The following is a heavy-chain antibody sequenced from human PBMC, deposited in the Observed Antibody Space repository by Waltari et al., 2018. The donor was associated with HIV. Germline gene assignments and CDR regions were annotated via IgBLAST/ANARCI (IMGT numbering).Heavy chain of an antibody. CDR1: GGSFSGYY. CDR3: ARGSATDSSGYYSLDY. D-gene: IGHD3-22*01. CDR2: INHSAST. J-gene: IGHJ4*02. Sequence: QVQLQQWGAGLLKPSETLSLTCAVYGGSFSGYYWSWIRQPPGKGLEWIGEINHSASTNYNPSLKSRVTISVDTSKNQFSLKRSSVTAADTAVYYCARGSATDSSGYYSLDYWGQGTLVTVSS. V-gene: IGHV4-34*01.